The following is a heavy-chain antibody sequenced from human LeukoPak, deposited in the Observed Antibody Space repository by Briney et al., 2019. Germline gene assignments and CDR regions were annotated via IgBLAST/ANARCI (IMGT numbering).Heavy chain of an antibody. CDR2: ISNDGSNS. V-gene: IGHV3-30*04. J-gene: IGHJ6*04. CDR3: AELGITMIGGV. D-gene: IGHD3-10*02. CDR1: RFIFSSYA. Sequence: GRSLRLSCAASRFIFSSYAMNWVRQAPGKGLEWVAVISNDGSNSYYADSVKGRFTISRDNSKNTLYLQMNILRAEDTAVYYCAELGITMIGGVWGKGTTVTISS.